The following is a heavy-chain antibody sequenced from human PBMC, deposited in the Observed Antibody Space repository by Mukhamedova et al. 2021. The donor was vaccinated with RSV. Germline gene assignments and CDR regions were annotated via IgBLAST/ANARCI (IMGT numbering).Heavy chain of an antibody. CDR2: LYVDGTT. D-gene: IGHD1-20*01. Sequence: FIVSSKYMTWVRQAPGRGLDWVSVLYVDGTTHYADSVKGRFTVSRDNSKNTLFLQMNSLRPEDTAVYYCATPSRGITSYFAYWG. CDR1: FIVSSKY. CDR3: ATPSRGITSYFAY. J-gene: IGHJ4*01. V-gene: IGHV3-66*02.